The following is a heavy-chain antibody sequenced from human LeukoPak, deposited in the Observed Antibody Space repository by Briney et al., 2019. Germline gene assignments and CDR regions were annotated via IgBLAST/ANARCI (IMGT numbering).Heavy chain of an antibody. V-gene: IGHV3-23*01. CDR3: EMTPFDY. Sequence: GGSLRLSCAASGXTFSNYAMTWVRQAPGKGLDWVSTINGSGGSTYYADSVKGRFTISRDNSKNTLSLQMNSLRVEDTAVYYCEMTPFDYWGQGTLVTVSS. J-gene: IGHJ4*02. CDR1: GXTFSNYA. CDR2: INGSGGST.